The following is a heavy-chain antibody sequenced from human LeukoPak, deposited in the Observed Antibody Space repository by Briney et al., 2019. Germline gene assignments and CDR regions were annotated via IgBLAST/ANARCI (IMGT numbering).Heavy chain of an antibody. D-gene: IGHD3-22*01. Sequence: ASVKVSCKASGYTFTSYDINWVLQATGQGLEWMGWMNPNSGNTGYAQKFQGRVTMTRNTSISTAYMELSSLRSEDTAVYYCARGENYYDSSGQKLPFDYWGQGTLVTVSS. CDR2: MNPNSGNT. CDR3: ARGENYYDSSGQKLPFDY. V-gene: IGHV1-8*01. CDR1: GYTFTSYD. J-gene: IGHJ4*02.